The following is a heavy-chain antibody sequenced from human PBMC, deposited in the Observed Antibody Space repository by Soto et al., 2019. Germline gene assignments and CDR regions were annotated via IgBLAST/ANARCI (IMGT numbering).Heavy chain of an antibody. J-gene: IGHJ5*01. V-gene: IGHV4-30-4*01. CDR2: IYKSTTT. D-gene: IGHD2-15*01. CDR1: GDSISTVDYF. Sequence: QVHLLESGPGLVKPSQTLSPTCSVSGDSISTVDYFWAWIRQPPGQALEYIGYIYKSTTTYYNPSFESRVAISLDTSKSQFSLNVTSVTAADTAVYFCARGRYCLTGRCFPNWFDSWGQGTLVTVSS. CDR3: ARGRYCLTGRCFPNWFDS.